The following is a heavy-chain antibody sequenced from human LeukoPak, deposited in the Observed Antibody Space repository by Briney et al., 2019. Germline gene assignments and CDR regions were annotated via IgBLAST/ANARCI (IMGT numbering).Heavy chain of an antibody. CDR1: GFTFSSYE. CDR2: ISSGGSTI. V-gene: IGHV3-48*03. J-gene: IGHJ3*02. CDR3: ARGARFGVVGRDAFDI. D-gene: IGHD3-3*01. Sequence: GGSLRLSCAASGFTFSSYEMNWVRQAPGKGLEWVSYISSGGSTIYYADPVKGRFTISRDNARNSLYLQMNSLRAEDTAVYYCARGARFGVVGRDAFDIWGQGTMVTVSS.